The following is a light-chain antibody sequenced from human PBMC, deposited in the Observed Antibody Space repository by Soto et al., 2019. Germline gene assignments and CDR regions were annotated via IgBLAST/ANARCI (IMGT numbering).Light chain of an antibody. CDR2: AAS. CDR3: QQYNSYPLT. V-gene: IGKV1-39*01. CDR1: QRIRTS. Sequence: DIQMTQSPSSLSASIGDRVTITCRASQRIRTSLNWYQHKPGKAPKLLIYAASSLESGVPSRFSGSGSGTDFTLTISSLQPEDFATYYCQQYNSYPLTFGGGTKVDI. J-gene: IGKJ4*01.